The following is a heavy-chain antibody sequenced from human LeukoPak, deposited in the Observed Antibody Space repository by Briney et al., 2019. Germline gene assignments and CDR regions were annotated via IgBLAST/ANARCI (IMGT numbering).Heavy chain of an antibody. Sequence: PSETLSLTCTVSGGSISIYYWSWIRQPPGKGLEWIGYIYYSGSTNYNPSLKSRVTISVDTSKNQFSLKLSSVTAADTAVYYCAREPTVTPDAFDIWGQGTMVTVSS. J-gene: IGHJ3*02. D-gene: IGHD4-17*01. V-gene: IGHV4-59*01. CDR1: GGSISIYY. CDR3: AREPTVTPDAFDI. CDR2: IYYSGST.